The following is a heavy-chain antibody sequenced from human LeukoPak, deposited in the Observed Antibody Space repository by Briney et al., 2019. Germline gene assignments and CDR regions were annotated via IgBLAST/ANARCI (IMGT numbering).Heavy chain of an antibody. D-gene: IGHD1-26*01. Sequence: GGSLRLSCSTSGFTFSTYAMSWVRQAPGRGLEWVSTISGSGGSTYYADSVKGRFTISRDNSKNTLCLQMNSLRAEDTAVHYCAKEVGGWPTHAFDYWGQGPLVTVSS. CDR1: GFTFSTYA. CDR3: AKEVGGWPTHAFDY. V-gene: IGHV3-23*01. J-gene: IGHJ4*02. CDR2: ISGSGGST.